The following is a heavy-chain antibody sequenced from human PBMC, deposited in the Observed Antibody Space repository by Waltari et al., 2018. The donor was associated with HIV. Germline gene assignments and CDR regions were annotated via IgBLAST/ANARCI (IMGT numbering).Heavy chain of an antibody. Sequence: EVQLLASGGGLVQPGGSLRLYCAASGFTFSSYAMSWVRQAPGKGLEWVSAISGSGGSTYYADSVKGRFTISRDNSKNTLYLQMNSLRAEDTAVYYCAKGCGSGYYYYGMDVWGQGTTVTVSS. J-gene: IGHJ6*02. CDR2: ISGSGGST. CDR1: GFTFSSYA. D-gene: IGHD2-21*01. V-gene: IGHV3-23*01. CDR3: AKGCGSGYYYYGMDV.